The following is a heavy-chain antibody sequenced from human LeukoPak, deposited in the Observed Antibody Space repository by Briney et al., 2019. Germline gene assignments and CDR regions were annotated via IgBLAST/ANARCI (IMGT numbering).Heavy chain of an antibody. CDR3: AREGFSIGY. Sequence: PGGSLRLSCAASGFTFSSYNMNWVRQAPGKGLEWVAVISYDGSNKYYADSVKGRFTISRDNSKNTLYLRMNSLRAEDTAVYYCAREGFSIGYWGQGTLVTVSS. CDR1: GFTFSSYN. CDR2: ISYDGSNK. D-gene: IGHD3-3*01. J-gene: IGHJ4*02. V-gene: IGHV3-30-3*01.